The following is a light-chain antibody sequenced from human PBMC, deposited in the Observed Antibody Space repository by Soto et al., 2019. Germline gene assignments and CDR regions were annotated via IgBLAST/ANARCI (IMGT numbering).Light chain of an antibody. Sequence: IQMTKYPSALSASVGDRVTITCRASQIVMTYLNCDQQKPGRAPKLLLYAASNLPSGVPSRFSGSGYGTECTLTIDPLQPDAVATDYCQQRRNTPHTFGEGLTVEIK. V-gene: IGKV1-39*01. CDR1: QIVMTY. J-gene: IGKJ2*01. CDR2: AAS. CDR3: QQRRNTPHT.